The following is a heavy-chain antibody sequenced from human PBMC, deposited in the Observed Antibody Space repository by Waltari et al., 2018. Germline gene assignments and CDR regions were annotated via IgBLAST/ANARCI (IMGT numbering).Heavy chain of an antibody. CDR1: GGTFSSYA. V-gene: IGHV1-69*04. Sequence: VQLVQSGAEVKKPGSAVKVSCKASGGTFSSYAISWVRQAPGQGLEWMGGIIPILGIANYAQKFQGRVTITADESTSTAYMELSSLRSEDTAVYYSARGGVSGNWFDPWGQGTLVTVSS. CDR3: ARGGVSGNWFDP. D-gene: IGHD3-16*01. CDR2: IIPILGIA. J-gene: IGHJ5*02.